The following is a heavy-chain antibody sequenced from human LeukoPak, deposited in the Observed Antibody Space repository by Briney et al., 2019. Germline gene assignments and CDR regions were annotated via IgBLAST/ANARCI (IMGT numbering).Heavy chain of an antibody. Sequence: GGSLRLSCVASGFTLSNSAISWVRQAPGKGLKWVSAIGSDDTPYYADSVKGRFTISRDNSQNTAYLQMNSLRADDTAVYYCAKHPPRDGYDDADFEYWGQGTLVTVSS. J-gene: IGHJ4*02. CDR3: AKHPPRDGYDDADFEY. CDR1: GFTLSNSA. V-gene: IGHV3-23*01. CDR2: IGSDDTP. D-gene: IGHD5-12*01.